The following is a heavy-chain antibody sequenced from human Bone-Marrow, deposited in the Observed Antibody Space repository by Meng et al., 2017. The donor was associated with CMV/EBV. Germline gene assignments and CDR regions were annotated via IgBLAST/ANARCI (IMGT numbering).Heavy chain of an antibody. Sequence: GGSLRLSCAASGLTVSNNYIIWVRQAPGKGLEWVSSLYRGGNTNYADSVKGRFTIFRDASKNTVYLHMHNLRVEDTAMYFCARDRRSRGYYYYIGGHFDYWGQGNLVTVSS. CDR1: GLTVSNNY. CDR3: ARDRRSRGYYYYIGGHFDY. J-gene: IGHJ4*02. V-gene: IGHV3-53*01. D-gene: IGHD3-22*01. CDR2: LYRGGNT.